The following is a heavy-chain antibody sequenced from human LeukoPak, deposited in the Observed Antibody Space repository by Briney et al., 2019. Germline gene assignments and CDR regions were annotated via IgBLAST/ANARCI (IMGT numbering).Heavy chain of an antibody. CDR1: GINFRGYW. CDR3: ARDGVPGGRDV. Sequence: GGSLRLSCAVSGINFRGYWMAWVRQAPGKGLEWVANINREGSDKNYVDSVKGRFTISRDNAKNSLHLQVNSLRVEDTAVYYCARDGVPGGRDVWGQGTTVTVS. D-gene: IGHD3-16*01. V-gene: IGHV3-7*01. J-gene: IGHJ6*02. CDR2: INREGSDK.